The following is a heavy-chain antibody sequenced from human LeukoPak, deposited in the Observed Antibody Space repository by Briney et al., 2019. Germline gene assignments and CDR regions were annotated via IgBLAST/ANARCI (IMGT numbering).Heavy chain of an antibody. CDR1: GYTFIDHA. CDR3: ARPLEEWELPFGF. CDR2: INTYTGNP. D-gene: IGHD4-23*01. J-gene: IGHJ4*02. Sequence: ASVKVSCKASGYTFIDHAINWVRQAPGQGLEWMGWINTYTGNPTYAQDFTGRFVFFLDTSVSTAYLQISGLKVEDTAVYYCARPLEEWELPFGFWGQGTLVTASS. V-gene: IGHV7-4-1*02.